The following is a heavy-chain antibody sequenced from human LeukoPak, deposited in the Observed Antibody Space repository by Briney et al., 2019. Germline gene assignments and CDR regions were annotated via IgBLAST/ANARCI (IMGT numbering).Heavy chain of an antibody. CDR2: MNPNSGNT. V-gene: IGHV1-8*01. D-gene: IGHD5-18*01. CDR1: GYTFTSYD. Sequence: ASVKVSCKASGYTFTSYDINWVRQATGQGLEWMGWMNPNSGNTGYAQKFQGRVTMTRNTSISTAYMELSSLRSEDTAVYYCARGRRIRLWFSRANFDYWGQGTLVTVSS. J-gene: IGHJ4*02. CDR3: ARGRRIRLWFSRANFDY.